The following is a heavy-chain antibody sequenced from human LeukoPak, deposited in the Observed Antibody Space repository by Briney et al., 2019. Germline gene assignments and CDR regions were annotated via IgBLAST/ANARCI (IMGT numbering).Heavy chain of an antibody. CDR3: ATSRYY. CDR1: GFTFSSYG. J-gene: IGHJ4*02. CDR2: ISGRGGNT. V-gene: IGHV3-23*01. Sequence: GGSLRLSCAASGFTFSSYGMNWVRQAPGKGLEWVSGISGRGGNTYYADSVKGRFTISRDNSKNMLYLQMDSLRAEDTAVYYCATSRYYWGQGTLVIVSS.